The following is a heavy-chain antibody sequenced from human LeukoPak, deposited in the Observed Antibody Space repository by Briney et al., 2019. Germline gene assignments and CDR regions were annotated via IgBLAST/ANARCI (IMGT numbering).Heavy chain of an antibody. Sequence: GGSLRLSCAASGFTFSSYAMHWVRQAPGKGLEWVAVISYDGSNKYYADSVKGRFTISRDNSKNTLYLQMNSLRAEDTAVYYCAKDRGVHYYGSERGLYNWFDPWGQGTLVTVSS. V-gene: IGHV3-30-3*01. CDR1: GFTFSSYA. J-gene: IGHJ5*02. D-gene: IGHD3-10*01. CDR2: ISYDGSNK. CDR3: AKDRGVHYYGSERGLYNWFDP.